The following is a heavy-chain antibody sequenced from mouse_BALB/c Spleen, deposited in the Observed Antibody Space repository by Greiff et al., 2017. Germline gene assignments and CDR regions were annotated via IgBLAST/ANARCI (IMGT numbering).Heavy chain of an antibody. CDR2: ISYSGST. D-gene: IGHD2-4*01. J-gene: IGHJ3*01. CDR1: GYSITSDYA. V-gene: IGHV3-2*02. Sequence: VQLKESGPGLVKPSQSLSLTCTVTGYSITSDYAWYWIRQFPGNKLEWMGYISYSGSTSYNPSLKSRISITRDTSKNQFFLQLNSVTTEDTATYYCASPYDYDEAWFAYWGQGTLVTVSA. CDR3: ASPYDYDEAWFAY.